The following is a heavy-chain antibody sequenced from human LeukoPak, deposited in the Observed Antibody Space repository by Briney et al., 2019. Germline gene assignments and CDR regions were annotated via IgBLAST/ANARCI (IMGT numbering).Heavy chain of an antibody. V-gene: IGHV3-48*03. CDR3: AKGVGYSYGVAFDI. D-gene: IGHD5-18*01. CDR2: ISSGGSTI. CDR1: GFTFSSYE. Sequence: GGSLRLSCAASGFTFSSYEMNWVRQAPGKGLEWVSYISSGGSTIYYADSVKGRFTISRDNAKNSLYLQMNSLRADDMALYYCAKGVGYSYGVAFDIWGQGTKVTVSS. J-gene: IGHJ3*02.